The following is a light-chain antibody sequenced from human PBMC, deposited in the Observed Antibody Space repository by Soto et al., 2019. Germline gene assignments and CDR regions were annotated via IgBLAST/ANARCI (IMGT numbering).Light chain of an antibody. CDR3: SSYTSSSTDV. V-gene: IGLV2-14*01. Sequence: SVLTQPASVSGSPGQSITISCTGTSSDVGGYDYVSWYQHHPGKAPKLTIYEVSNRPSGVSNRFSGSKSGNTASLTISGLQAEDGAEYYCSSYTSSSTDVFGTGTKVTVL. CDR2: EVS. CDR1: SSDVGGYDY. J-gene: IGLJ1*01.